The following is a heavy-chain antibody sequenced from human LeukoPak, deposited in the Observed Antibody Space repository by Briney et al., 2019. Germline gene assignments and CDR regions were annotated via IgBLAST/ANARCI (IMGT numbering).Heavy chain of an antibody. D-gene: IGHD4-17*01. Sequence: GSLRLSCAASGFTFSSYAMSWVRQAPGKGLEWVSAISGSGGSTYYADSVKGRFTISRDNSKNTLYLQMNSLRAEDTAVYYCAKVIAGDYLPFPQYLDYWGQGTLVTVSS. CDR1: GFTFSSYA. V-gene: IGHV3-23*01. J-gene: IGHJ4*02. CDR2: ISGSGGST. CDR3: AKVIAGDYLPFPQYLDY.